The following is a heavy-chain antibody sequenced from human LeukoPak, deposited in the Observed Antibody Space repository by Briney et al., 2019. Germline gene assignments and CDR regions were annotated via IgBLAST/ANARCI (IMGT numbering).Heavy chain of an antibody. V-gene: IGHV1-2*02. D-gene: IGHD2-2*01. CDR1: GYTFTGNY. J-gene: IGHJ4*02. Sequence: ASVKVSCKASGYTFTGNYMHWVRQAPGQGLEWVGWINPNSGDRSYAQTFQGRVTMTRDTSISTAYMELSSLRSDDTAVYYCASGASSRTNAYRYWGQGTLVTVSP. CDR3: ASGASSRTNAYRY. CDR2: INPNSGDR.